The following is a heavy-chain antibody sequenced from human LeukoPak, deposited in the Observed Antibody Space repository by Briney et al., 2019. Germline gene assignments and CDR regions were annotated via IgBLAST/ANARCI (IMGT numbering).Heavy chain of an antibody. D-gene: IGHD6-13*01. CDR2: IYHSGST. CDR1: GYSISSGYY. Sequence: SETLSLTCAVSGYSISSGYYWGWIRQPPGKGLEWIGSIYHSGSTYYNPSLKSRVTISADTSKNQFSLKLSSVTAADTAVYYCARHWYSSSWYLDYWGQGTLVTVSS. CDR3: ARHWYSSSWYLDY. J-gene: IGHJ4*02. V-gene: IGHV4-38-2*01.